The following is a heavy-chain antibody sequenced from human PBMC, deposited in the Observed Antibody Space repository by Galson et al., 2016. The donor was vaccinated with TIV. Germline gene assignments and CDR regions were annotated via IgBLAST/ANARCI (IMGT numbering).Heavy chain of an antibody. D-gene: IGHD2-21*01. V-gene: IGHV3-66*02. J-gene: IGHJ6*02. CDR2: MSSGGSL. CDR1: ALTVSDNY. Sequence: SCAASALTVSDNYMTWVRQAPGKGLEWVAIMSSGGSLNYADFVRGRFTVSRDNSKNTLYLQMNRLRTDDTAIYYCTRERRFCGNNCYLSYYYGMDVWGQGTTVTVPS. CDR3: TRERRFCGNNCYLSYYYGMDV.